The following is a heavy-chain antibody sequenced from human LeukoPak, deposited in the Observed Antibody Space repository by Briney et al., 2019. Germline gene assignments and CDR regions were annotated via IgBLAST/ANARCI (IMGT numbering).Heavy chain of an antibody. CDR3: ARVDSSGWYDAFDI. CDR2: INTDGSST. J-gene: IGHJ3*02. Sequence: PWGSLRLSCAASGFTFSSYWMHWVRQAPGKGLVWVSRINTDGSSTNYADSVKGRFTISRDNAKNTLYLQMNSLRAEDTAVYYCARVDSSGWYDAFDIWGQGTMVTVSS. D-gene: IGHD6-19*01. CDR1: GFTFSSYW. V-gene: IGHV3-74*01.